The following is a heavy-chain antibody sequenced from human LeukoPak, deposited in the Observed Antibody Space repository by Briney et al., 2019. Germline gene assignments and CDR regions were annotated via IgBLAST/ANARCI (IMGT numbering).Heavy chain of an antibody. CDR3: ARERETTAFDF. CDR2: IDPNSGGT. J-gene: IGHJ4*02. CDR1: GYTFTGYY. V-gene: IGHV1-2*02. Sequence: VASVKVSCKASGYTFTGYYMHWVRQAPGQGLEWMGWIDPNSGGTNYAQKFQGRVTMTRDTSISTAYMEVSRLRSDDTAVYYCARERETTAFDFWGQGTLVTVSS. D-gene: IGHD1-1*01.